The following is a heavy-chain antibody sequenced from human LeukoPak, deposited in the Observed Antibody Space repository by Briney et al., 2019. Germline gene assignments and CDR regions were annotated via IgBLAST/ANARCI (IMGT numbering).Heavy chain of an antibody. CDR3: ARDAAKSGSPDDAFDI. V-gene: IGHV3-21*01. CDR1: GFTFSSYS. D-gene: IGHD1-26*01. Sequence: GGSLRLSCAASGFTFSSYSMNWVRQAPGKGLEWVSSISSSSSYIYYADSVKGLFTISRDNAKNSLYLQMNSLRAEDTAVYYCARDAAKSGSPDDAFDIWGQGTMVTVSS. J-gene: IGHJ3*02. CDR2: ISSSSSYI.